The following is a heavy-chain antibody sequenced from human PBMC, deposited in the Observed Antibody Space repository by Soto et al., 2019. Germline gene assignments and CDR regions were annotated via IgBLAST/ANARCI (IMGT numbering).Heavy chain of an antibody. D-gene: IGHD6-19*01. CDR1: GFTFSSYA. CDR3: AKAEGDSSGWKGRYYYFDY. V-gene: IGHV3-23*01. J-gene: IGHJ4*02. CDR2: ISGSGGST. Sequence: EVQLLESGGGLVQPGGSLRLSCAASGFTFSSYAMSWVRQAPGKGLEWVSAISGSGGSTYYADSVKGRFTISRDKSKNTLYLQMNSLRAEDTAVYYCAKAEGDSSGWKGRYYYFDYWGQGTLVTVSS.